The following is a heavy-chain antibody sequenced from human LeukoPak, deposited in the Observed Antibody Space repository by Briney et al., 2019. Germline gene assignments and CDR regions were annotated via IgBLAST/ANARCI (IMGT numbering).Heavy chain of an antibody. J-gene: IGHJ4*02. CDR2: ISYTGTT. CDR3: ARLGGIWNSPGRDY. D-gene: IGHD3-10*01. Sequence: SETLSLTCSVSGGSINGYSWTWIRQPPGMRLEWVGHISYTGTTNYNPSLTTRVAISVDTSKNQFSLKLTSVTAADTGMYFCARLGGIWNSPGRDYWGQGTLVTVSS. V-gene: IGHV4-59*08. CDR1: GGSINGYS.